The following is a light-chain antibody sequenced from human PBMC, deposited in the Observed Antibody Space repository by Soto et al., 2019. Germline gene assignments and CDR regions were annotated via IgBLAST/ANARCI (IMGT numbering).Light chain of an antibody. CDR1: QSLLYSNGYNY. CDR2: LAS. Sequence: IVMTQSPLSLPVTPGEPASISCRSSQSLLYSNGYNYLDWYLQRPGQSPQLLIYLASNRAPGVPDRFSGSGSGTDFTLKISRVEAEDVGVYYCMQGLQDLTFGIGTRLEIQ. CDR3: MQGLQDLT. V-gene: IGKV2-28*01. J-gene: IGKJ5*01.